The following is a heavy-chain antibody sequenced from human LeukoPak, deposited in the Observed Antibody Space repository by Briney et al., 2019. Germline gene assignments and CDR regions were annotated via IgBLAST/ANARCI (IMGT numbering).Heavy chain of an antibody. J-gene: IGHJ4*02. CDR1: GYTFTSYG. CDR2: ISAYNGNT. D-gene: IGHD3-22*01. CDR3: ARYSGYFYY. V-gene: IGHV1-18*01. Sequence: GASVKVSCKASGYTFTSYGISWVRQAPGQGLEWMGWISAYNGNTNYAQKFQGRVTMTRDTSISTAYMELSRLRSDDTAVYYCARYSGYFYYWGQGTLVTVSS.